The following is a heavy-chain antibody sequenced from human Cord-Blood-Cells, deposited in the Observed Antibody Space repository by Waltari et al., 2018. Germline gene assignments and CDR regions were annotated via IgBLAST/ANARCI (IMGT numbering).Heavy chain of an antibody. J-gene: IGHJ4*02. CDR3: TTGGEYSSSFKYYFDY. D-gene: IGHD6-13*01. CDR2: IKSKTEGGTT. CDR1: GFTFSNAW. V-gene: IGHV3-15*01. Sequence: EVQLVESGGGLVKPGGSLRLSCAASGFTFSNAWMSWVRQAPGKGLEWVGRIKSKTEGGTTDYAAPVKGRFTISRDDSKNTLYLQMNSLKTEDTAVYYCTTGGEYSSSFKYYFDYWGQGTLVTVSS.